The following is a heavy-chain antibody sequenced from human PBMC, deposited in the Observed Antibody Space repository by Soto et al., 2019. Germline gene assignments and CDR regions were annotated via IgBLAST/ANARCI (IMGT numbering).Heavy chain of an antibody. Sequence: EVQLVESGGGWVQPGGSRRLPCAASGFIFINHFMEWVRQPPGKGLDGVGRAKNKIGHYMTEYAASVKGKFTISRDESIYSLFLQMNSLATEDTAVYYCTSPHRSSSDWHYYWGQGILVTVSS. CDR2: AKNKIGHYMT. D-gene: IGHD6-19*01. CDR1: GFIFINHF. V-gene: IGHV3-72*01. J-gene: IGHJ4*02. CDR3: TSPHRSSSDWHYY.